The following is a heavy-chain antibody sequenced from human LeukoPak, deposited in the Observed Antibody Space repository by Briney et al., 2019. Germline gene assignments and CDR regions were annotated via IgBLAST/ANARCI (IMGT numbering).Heavy chain of an antibody. V-gene: IGHV4-59*01. Sequence: PAETLSLTCTVSGGSISSYYWSWIRQPPGKGLEWIGYFDYSGSTNYNPSLKSRVTISVDTSKNQFSLKLSSVTAADTAVYYCARDQGPLYYYDSSQYWFDPWGQGTLVTVSS. CDR1: GGSISSYY. CDR3: ARDQGPLYYYDSSQYWFDP. J-gene: IGHJ5*02. CDR2: FDYSGST. D-gene: IGHD3-22*01.